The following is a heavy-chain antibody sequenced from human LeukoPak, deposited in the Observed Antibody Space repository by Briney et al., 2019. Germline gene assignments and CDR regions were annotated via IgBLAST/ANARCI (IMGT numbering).Heavy chain of an antibody. D-gene: IGHD1-1*01. V-gene: IGHV3-30-3*01. J-gene: IGHJ6*02. CDR2: ISYDGSNK. CDR3: ARLEHYYYYGMDV. Sequence: GGSLRLSCAASGFTFSSYAMHWVRQAPGKGLEWVAVISYDGSNKYYADSVKGRFTISRDNSKNTLYLQMNSLRAEDTAVYYCARLEHYYYYGMDVWGQGTTVTVPS. CDR1: GFTFSSYA.